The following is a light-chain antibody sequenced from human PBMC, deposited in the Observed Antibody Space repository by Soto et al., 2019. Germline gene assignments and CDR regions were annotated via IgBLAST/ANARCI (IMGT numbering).Light chain of an antibody. Sequence: DIVMTQSPDSLAVSLGERATVNCKSSQSVLYSSNNKNYLVWYQQKQGQPPKLLIYWASTRESGVPDRFSGSGSGTDFTLTISSLQAEDVAVYYCQQYYSSPQAFGQGTKVEIK. V-gene: IGKV4-1*01. CDR3: QQYYSSPQA. CDR1: QSVLYSSNNKNY. CDR2: WAS. J-gene: IGKJ1*01.